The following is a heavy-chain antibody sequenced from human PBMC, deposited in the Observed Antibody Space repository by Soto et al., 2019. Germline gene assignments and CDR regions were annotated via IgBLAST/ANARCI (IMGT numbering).Heavy chain of an antibody. Sequence: GGSLRLSCAASGFTFSSYGMHWVRQAPGEGLEWVAVIWYDGSNKYYADSVKGRFTISRDNSKNTLYLQMNSLRAEDTAVYYCARDSGSNYYYYMDVWGKGTTVTVSS. CDR2: IWYDGSNK. V-gene: IGHV3-33*01. J-gene: IGHJ6*03. CDR3: ARDSGSNYYYYMDV. CDR1: GFTFSSYG. D-gene: IGHD3-10*01.